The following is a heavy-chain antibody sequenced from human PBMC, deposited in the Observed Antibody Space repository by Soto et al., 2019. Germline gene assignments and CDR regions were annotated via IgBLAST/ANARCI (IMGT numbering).Heavy chain of an antibody. CDR1: GFTFSTHA. D-gene: IGHD6-13*01. Sequence: QVQLVESGGGVVQPGRSLRLSCAASGFTFSTHAMHWVRQAPGEGLECVAIVSFDGSNKYYADSVKGRFTIPRDNSKNTLYLQMSGLTPEDTAVYYCARDQTGITTAGGGRIDHWGQGTLVTISS. CDR2: VSFDGSNK. CDR3: ARDQTGITTAGGGRIDH. V-gene: IGHV3-30-3*01. J-gene: IGHJ4*02.